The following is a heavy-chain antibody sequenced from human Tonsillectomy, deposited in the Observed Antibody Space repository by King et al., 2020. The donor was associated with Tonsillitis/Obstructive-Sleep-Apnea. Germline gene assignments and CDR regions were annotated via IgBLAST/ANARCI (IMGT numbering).Heavy chain of an antibody. CDR1: GFTFNSYG. Sequence: QLVQSGGGVVQPGRSLRLSCAASGFTFNSYGMHWVRQAPGKGLEWVAVISYDGSNKYYADSVKGRFTISRDNSKNTLYLQMNSLRAEDTAVYYCAKDRGYCSSTSCYTAYYFDYWGQGTLVSVSS. V-gene: IGHV3-30*18. J-gene: IGHJ4*02. CDR2: ISYDGSNK. CDR3: AKDRGYCSSTSCYTAYYFDY. D-gene: IGHD2-2*02.